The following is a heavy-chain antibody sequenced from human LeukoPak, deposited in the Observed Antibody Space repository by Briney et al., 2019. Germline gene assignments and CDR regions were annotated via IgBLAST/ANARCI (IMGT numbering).Heavy chain of an antibody. CDR2: ISGSGGST. CDR3: AKSHVSSFISLDV. V-gene: IGHV3-23*01. CDR1: GFTVSSNY. D-gene: IGHD2/OR15-2a*01. J-gene: IGHJ6*04. Sequence: GGSLRLSCAASGFTVSSNYMSWVRQAPGKGLEWVSAISGSGGSTYYADSVKGRFTISRDNSKNTLYLQMNSLRAEDTAVYYCAKSHVSSFISLDVWGKGTTVTISS.